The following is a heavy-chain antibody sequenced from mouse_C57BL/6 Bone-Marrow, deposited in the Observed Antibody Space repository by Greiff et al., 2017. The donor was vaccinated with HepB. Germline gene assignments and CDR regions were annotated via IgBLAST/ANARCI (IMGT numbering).Heavy chain of an antibody. CDR1: GYTFTSYW. J-gene: IGHJ2*01. Sequence: VQLQQPGAELVKPGASVKLSCKASGYTFTSYWMHWVKQRPGQGLEWIGMIHPNSGSTNYNEKFKSKATLTVDKSSSTAYMQLSSLTSEDSAVYYCARSRVKLGFDYWGQGTTLTVSS. CDR3: ARSRVKLGFDY. D-gene: IGHD4-1*01. CDR2: IHPNSGST. V-gene: IGHV1-64*01.